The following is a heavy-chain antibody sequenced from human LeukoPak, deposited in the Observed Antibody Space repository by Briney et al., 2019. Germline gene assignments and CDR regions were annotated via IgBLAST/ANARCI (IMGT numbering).Heavy chain of an antibody. J-gene: IGHJ5*02. CDR3: ARGSTIFGVVLNWFDP. V-gene: IGHV1-18*01. D-gene: IGHD3-3*01. Sequence: VASVKVSCKASGYTFTSYGISWVRQAPGQGLEWMGWISGYNGNTNYAQKFQGRVTMTTDTSTSTAYMELRSLRSDDTAVYYCARGSTIFGVVLNWFDPWGQGTLVAVSS. CDR1: GYTFTSYG. CDR2: ISGYNGNT.